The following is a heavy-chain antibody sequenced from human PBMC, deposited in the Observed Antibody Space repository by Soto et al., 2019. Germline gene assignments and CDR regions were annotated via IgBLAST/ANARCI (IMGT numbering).Heavy chain of an antibody. V-gene: IGHV3-33*01. J-gene: IGHJ3*02. D-gene: IGHD6-13*01. CDR2: IWYDGSNK. CDR3: ASSRIAAAEWEGDAFDI. CDR1: GFTFSSYG. Sequence: GGSLRLSCAASGFTFSSYGMHWVRQAPGKGLEWVAVIWYDGSNKYYADSVKGRFTISRDNSKNTLYLQMNSLRAEDTAVYYCASSRIAAAEWEGDAFDIWGQGTMVTVSS.